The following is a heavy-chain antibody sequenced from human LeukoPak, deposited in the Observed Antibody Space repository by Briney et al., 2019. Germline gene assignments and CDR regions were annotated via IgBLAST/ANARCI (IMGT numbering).Heavy chain of an antibody. J-gene: IGHJ4*02. D-gene: IGHD3-3*01. CDR3: ARDENYDFWSGYSYYFDY. V-gene: IGHV1-18*01. CDR2: ISAYNGNT. CDR1: GYTFTSYG. Sequence: GASVKVSCMASGYTFTSYGISWVRQAPGQGLEWMGWISAYNGNTNYAQKLQGRVTMTTDTSTSTAYMELRSLRSDDTAVYYCARDENYDFWSGYSYYFDYWGQGTLVTVSS.